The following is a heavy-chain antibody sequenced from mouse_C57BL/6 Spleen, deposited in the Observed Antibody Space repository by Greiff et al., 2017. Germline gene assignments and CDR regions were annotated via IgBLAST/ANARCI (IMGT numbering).Heavy chain of an antibody. CDR1: GFTFSSSA. V-gene: IGHV5-9-1*02. D-gene: IGHD1-1*01. CDR2: LCPGGDYI. Sequence: EVKLVESGAGLVKPGGSLKLSCAASGFTFSSSAMSWVRQTPEQRLEWVAYLCPGGDYINYADNVKGRYTITTDNACNTLYLQMIRLKSEDTAMYYCTRGGTTVSRGGFDYWGQGTTLTVSS. CDR3: TRGGTTVSRGGFDY. J-gene: IGHJ2*01.